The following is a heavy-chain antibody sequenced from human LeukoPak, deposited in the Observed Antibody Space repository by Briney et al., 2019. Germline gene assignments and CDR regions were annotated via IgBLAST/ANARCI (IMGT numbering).Heavy chain of an antibody. CDR1: GYTFTGYY. CDR3: ARDNSLGDSAWWFDP. V-gene: IGHV1-46*01. J-gene: IGHJ5*02. CDR2: INPSGDNT. D-gene: IGHD5-12*01. Sequence: ASVKVSCKASGYTFTGYYMHWVRQAPGQGLEWMGIINPSGDNTWYAQKFQGRVTPTRDMATSTDYMEVSSLRSEDTAVYYCARDNSLGDSAWWFDPWGQGTLVTVSS.